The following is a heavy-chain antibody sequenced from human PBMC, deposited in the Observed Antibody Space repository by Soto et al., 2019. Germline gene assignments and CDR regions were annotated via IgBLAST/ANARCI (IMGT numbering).Heavy chain of an antibody. V-gene: IGHV1-18*01. CDR2: ISAYNGNT. Sequence: GASVKVSCKASGYTFTSYGISWVRQAPGQGLEWMGWISAYNGNTNYAQKLQGRVTMTTDTSTSTAYMELRSPRSDDTAVYYCARLTGYCSGGSCYWANFDYWGQGTLVTVSS. CDR3: ARLTGYCSGGSCYWANFDY. CDR1: GYTFTSYG. D-gene: IGHD2-15*01. J-gene: IGHJ4*02.